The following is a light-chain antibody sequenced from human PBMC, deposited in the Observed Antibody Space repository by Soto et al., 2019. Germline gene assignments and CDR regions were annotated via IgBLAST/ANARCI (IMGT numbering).Light chain of an antibody. CDR2: EIN. Sequence: QSVLTQSPSASGSPGQSVTISCTGTSSDIGGYDSVSWYQQHPGKAPKVMIYEINKRPSGVPDRFSGSKSGNTASLTVSGLQAADEADYYCSSYAGSTVFVFGTGTKVTVL. J-gene: IGLJ1*01. CDR3: SSYAGSTVFV. V-gene: IGLV2-8*01. CDR1: SSDIGGYDS.